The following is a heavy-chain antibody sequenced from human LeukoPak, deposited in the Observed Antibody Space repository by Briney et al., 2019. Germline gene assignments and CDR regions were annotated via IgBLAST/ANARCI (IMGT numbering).Heavy chain of an antibody. CDR1: GYTFTSYG. J-gene: IGHJ4*02. CDR3: ARVSSSGWYEGSYFDY. Sequence: ASVKVSCKASGYTFTSYGISWVRQAPGQGLEWMGWISAYNGNTNYAQKLQGRVTMTTDTSTSTAYMELRSLRSDTTAVYSWARVSSSGWYEGSYFDYWGQGTLVTVSS. CDR2: ISAYNGNT. V-gene: IGHV1-18*01. D-gene: IGHD6-19*01.